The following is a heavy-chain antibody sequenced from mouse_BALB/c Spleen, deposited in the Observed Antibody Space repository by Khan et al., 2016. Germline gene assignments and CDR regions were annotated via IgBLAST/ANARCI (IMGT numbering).Heavy chain of an antibody. Sequence: VQLKQSGAELVKPGASVKLSCTASGFNIKDTYMHWVKQRPEQGLEWIGRIDPANGNTKYDPKFQGKATITADTSSNTAYLQLSSLTSEDTAVCYCARDGNYEGWFAYWGQATMVIVSA. D-gene: IGHD2-1*01. CDR1: GFNIKDTY. CDR2: IDPANGNT. J-gene: IGHJ3*01. CDR3: ARDGNYEGWFAY. V-gene: IGHV14-3*02.